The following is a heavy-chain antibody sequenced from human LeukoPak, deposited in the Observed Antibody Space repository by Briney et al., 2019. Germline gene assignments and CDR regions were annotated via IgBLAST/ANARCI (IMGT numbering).Heavy chain of an antibody. CDR3: AKDSVSYDSSGYAFDY. J-gene: IGHJ4*02. CDR1: GFTFSSYE. D-gene: IGHD3-22*01. V-gene: IGHV3-48*03. Sequence: GALRLSCAASGFTFSSYEMNWVRQAPGKGLEWVSYISSSGSTIYYADSVKGRFTISRDNAKNSLYLQMNSLRAEDTAVYYCAKDSVSYDSSGYAFDYWGQGTLVTVSS. CDR2: ISSSGSTI.